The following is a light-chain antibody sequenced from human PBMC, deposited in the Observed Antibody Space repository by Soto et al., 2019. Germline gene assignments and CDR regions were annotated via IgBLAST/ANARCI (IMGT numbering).Light chain of an antibody. CDR3: QSYDSSLSGFYV. CDR1: SSNIGAGYD. CDR2: GNN. Sequence: QSVLTQPPSVSGAPGQMVTISCTGSSSNIGAGYDVHWYQQLPGTAPKLLIYGNNNRPSGVPDRFSGSKSDTSASLAITGLQAEDEADYYCQSYDSSLSGFYVSGTGTKVTVL. V-gene: IGLV1-40*01. J-gene: IGLJ1*01.